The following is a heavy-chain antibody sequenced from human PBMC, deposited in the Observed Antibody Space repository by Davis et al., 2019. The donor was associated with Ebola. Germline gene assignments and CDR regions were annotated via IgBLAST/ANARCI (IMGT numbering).Heavy chain of an antibody. V-gene: IGHV4-59*08. Sequence: PSETLSLTCTVSGGSISSYYWSWIRQPPGKGLEWIGYIYYSGSTNYNPSLKSRVTISVDTSKNQFSLKLSSVTAADTAVYYCARQRYCSSTSCYGANYNWYDPWGQGTLVTVSS. CDR1: GGSISSYY. J-gene: IGHJ5*02. D-gene: IGHD2-2*01. CDR2: IYYSGST. CDR3: ARQRYCSSTSCYGANYNWYDP.